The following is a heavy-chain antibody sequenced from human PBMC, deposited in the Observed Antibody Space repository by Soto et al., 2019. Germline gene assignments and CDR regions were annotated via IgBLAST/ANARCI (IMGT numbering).Heavy chain of an antibody. CDR2: ITNSGGST. D-gene: IGHD4-17*01. Sequence: PGGSLRLSCVASGFAFNSYAMTWVRQAPGKGLGWVSTITNSGGSTYYADSVKGRFTISRDNSKNTLYMQMTTLTAEDTAIYYCTKEHDYGYYGWFDPWGQGTLVTVSS. CDR3: TKEHDYGYYGWFDP. V-gene: IGHV3-23*01. J-gene: IGHJ5*02. CDR1: GFAFNSYA.